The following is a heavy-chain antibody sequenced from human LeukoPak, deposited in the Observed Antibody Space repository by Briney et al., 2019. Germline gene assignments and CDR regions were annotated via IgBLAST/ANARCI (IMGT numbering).Heavy chain of an antibody. D-gene: IGHD2-21*01. V-gene: IGHV3-30*02. CDR1: GLTFSSDA. J-gene: IGHJ5*02. CDR2: ILYDGSNK. Sequence: GRSLRLSWAAAGLTFSSDAMHWVRQAPGKRREWVAFILYDGSNKYYADYVQRRFTISRDNSKNTLYLQMNSMRAEDTAVYYCAKSGLAYCGGDCTNWFDPWRQGPLVTVSS. CDR3: AKSGLAYCGGDCTNWFDP.